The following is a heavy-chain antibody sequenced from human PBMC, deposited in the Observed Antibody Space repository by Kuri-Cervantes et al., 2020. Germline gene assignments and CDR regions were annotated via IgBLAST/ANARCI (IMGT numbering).Heavy chain of an antibody. CDR1: GYTFTYRY. D-gene: IGHD6-13*01. CDR3: ARRPEGIAAAGTGFDY. J-gene: IGHJ4*02. V-gene: IGHV1-45*02. CDR2: ITPFNGNT. Sequence: SVKVSCKDSGYTFTYRYLHWVRQAPGQALEWMGWITPFNGNTNYAQKFQDRVTITRDRCMSTAYMELSSLRSEDTAMYYCARRPEGIAAAGTGFDYWGQGTLVTVSS.